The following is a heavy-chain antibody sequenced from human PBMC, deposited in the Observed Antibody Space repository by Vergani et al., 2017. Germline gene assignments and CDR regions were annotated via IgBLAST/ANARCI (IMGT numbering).Heavy chain of an antibody. Sequence: AASGFTFSDYYMSWIRQAPGKGLEWVSYISSSGSTIYYADSVKGRFTISRDNAKNSLYLQMNSLRAEDTAVYYCARGEASSGWYGYYYYGMDVWGQGTTVTVSS. V-gene: IGHV3-11*04. CDR1: GFTFSDYY. CDR2: ISSSGSTI. D-gene: IGHD6-19*01. J-gene: IGHJ6*02. CDR3: ARGEASSGWYGYYYYGMDV.